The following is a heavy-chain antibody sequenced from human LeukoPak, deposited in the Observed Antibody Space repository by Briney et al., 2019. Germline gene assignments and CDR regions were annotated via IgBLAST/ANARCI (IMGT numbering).Heavy chain of an antibody. V-gene: IGHV4-59*01. J-gene: IGHJ4*02. CDR2: IYYTGST. CDR3: AAYDDVRHSFDY. Sequence: SETLSLTCTVSGASISDYXXXXXXXXXXXXXXXXXYIYYTGSTNYXPXLXXRVTXXVDRSKDQFSLKVNSVTAADTAVYYCAAYDDVRHSFDYWVQGTLVTVSS. CDR1: GASISDYX. D-gene: IGHD3-16*01.